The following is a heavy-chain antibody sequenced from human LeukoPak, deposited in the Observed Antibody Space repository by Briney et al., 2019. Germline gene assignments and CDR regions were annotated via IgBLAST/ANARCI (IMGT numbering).Heavy chain of an antibody. V-gene: IGHV4-61*02. CDR1: GGSISNSNW. D-gene: IGHD3-10*01. CDR2: IYTTGST. CDR3: AREFWNSRSGHLQAFHV. Sequence: SGTLSLTCAVSGGSISNSNWWSWIRQPAGKGLEWIGRIYTTGSTKYNPSLKSRVTISVDTSKNQFSLKLRSVTAADTAVYYCAREFWNSRSGHLQAFHVWGQGTLVTVSS. J-gene: IGHJ3*01.